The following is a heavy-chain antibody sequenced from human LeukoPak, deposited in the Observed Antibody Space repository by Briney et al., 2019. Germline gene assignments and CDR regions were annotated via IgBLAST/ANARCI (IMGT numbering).Heavy chain of an antibody. CDR2: INPSGGST. CDR1: GYTFINYA. D-gene: IGHD5-12*01. CDR3: ARVSGYDFYYYYYYMDV. V-gene: IGHV1-46*01. Sequence: GASVKVSCKYSGYTFINYAISWVRQAPGQGLEWMGIINPSGGSTSYAQKFQGRVTMTRDMSTSTVYMELSSLRSEDTAVYYCARVSGYDFYYYYYYMDVWGKGTTVTISS. J-gene: IGHJ6*03.